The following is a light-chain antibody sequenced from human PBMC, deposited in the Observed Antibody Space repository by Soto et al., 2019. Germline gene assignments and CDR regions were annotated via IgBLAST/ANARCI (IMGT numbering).Light chain of an antibody. V-gene: IGLV2-14*01. CDR2: EVR. CDR1: MRDVGAYNL. CDR3: SSYTSTSSLI. J-gene: IGLJ2*01. Sequence: QSALTQPASVSGSPGQSITISCAGTMRDVGAYNLVSWYQQHPGRAPQLIIYEVRNRPSGISFRFSGSKSGNTASLTISGLQAEDEADYYCSSYTSTSSLIFGGGTKVTLL.